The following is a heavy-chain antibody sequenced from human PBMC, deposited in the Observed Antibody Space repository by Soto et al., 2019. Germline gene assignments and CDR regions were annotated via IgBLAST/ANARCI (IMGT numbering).Heavy chain of an antibody. CDR1: GFTFISYW. V-gene: IGHV3-7*03. J-gene: IGHJ4*02. CDR2: IKQDGSEI. Sequence: WGSLRLSCAASGFTFISYWMTWVRHAPLKGLEWVANIKQDGSEIYFVDSVKGRFTISRDNAKNSLYLQMNSLRAEDTAVYYCARVKGPNDYWGQGTLVTVSS. CDR3: ARVKGPNDY.